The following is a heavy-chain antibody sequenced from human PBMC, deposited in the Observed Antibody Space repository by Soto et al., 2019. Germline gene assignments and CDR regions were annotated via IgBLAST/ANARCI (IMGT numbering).Heavy chain of an antibody. J-gene: IGHJ6*02. CDR2: ISYDGSNK. CDR1: GFTFSSYG. CDR3: AKAAGSSGWWGDYGMDV. Sequence: GGSLRLSCAASGFTFSSYGMHWVRQAPGKGLEWVAVISYDGSNKYYADSVKGRFTISRDNSKNTLYLQMNSLRAEDTAVYYCAKAAGSSGWWGDYGMDVWGQGTTVTVSS. D-gene: IGHD6-13*01. V-gene: IGHV3-30*18.